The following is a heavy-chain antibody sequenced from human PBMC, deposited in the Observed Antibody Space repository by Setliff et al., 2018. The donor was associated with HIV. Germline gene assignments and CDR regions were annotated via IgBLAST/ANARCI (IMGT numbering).Heavy chain of an antibody. J-gene: IGHJ4*02. CDR1: GGSIKSSSYY. D-gene: IGHD2-2*01. V-gene: IGHV4-39*07. CDR2: IYYSGNT. CDR3: ARFPSSTSFYYFDY. Sequence: SETLSLTCTVSGGSIKSSSYYWGWIRQPPGKGLDWIGSIYYSGNTYYNPSLKSRVTISEDTSRNQFSLRLSSVTAADTAIYYCARFPSSTSFYYFDYWGQGTLVTVS.